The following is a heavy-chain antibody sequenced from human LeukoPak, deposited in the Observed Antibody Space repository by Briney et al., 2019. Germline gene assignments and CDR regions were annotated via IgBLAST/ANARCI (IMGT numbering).Heavy chain of an antibody. J-gene: IGHJ6*02. D-gene: IGHD3-10*01. V-gene: IGHV4-31*03. CDR2: IYYSGST. CDR1: GGSISSGGYY. CDR3: AVTNDWGSGSPFYGMDV. Sequence: SETLSLTCTVSGGSISSGGYYWSWIRQHPGKGLEWIGYIYYSGSTYYNPSLKSRVTISVDTSKNQFSLKLSSVTAADTAVYYCAVTNDWGSGSPFYGMDVWGQGTTVTVSS.